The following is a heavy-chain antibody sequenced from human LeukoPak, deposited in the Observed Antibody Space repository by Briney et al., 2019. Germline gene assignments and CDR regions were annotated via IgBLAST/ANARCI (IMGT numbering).Heavy chain of an antibody. D-gene: IGHD4-17*01. V-gene: IGHV3-23*01. CDR2: ISGSGGST. CDR1: GFTFSSYG. J-gene: IGHJ5*02. Sequence: GGTLRLSCAASGFTFSSYGMSWVRQAPGKGLEWVSTISGSGGSTYYADSVKGRLTISRDNSKNTLYLQMNRLRAEDTAVYYCAKESTVTPGNVNWFDTWGQGTLVTVSS. CDR3: AKESTVTPGNVNWFDT.